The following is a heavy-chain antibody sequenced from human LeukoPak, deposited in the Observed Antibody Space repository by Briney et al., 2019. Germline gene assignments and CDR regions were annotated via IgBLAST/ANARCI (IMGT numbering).Heavy chain of an antibody. Sequence: SETLSLTCTVSRGSFGTYYWSWVRQPAGKGLDWIGRIYTSGSTKKSPSLSRRVTISIDASKNQFSLRLSSLTAADTGIYYCARDSGRRGYPEYSFDYWGQGTPVIVSS. D-gene: IGHD3-10*01. CDR1: RGSFGTYY. J-gene: IGHJ4*02. CDR3: ARDSGRRGYPEYSFDY. V-gene: IGHV4-4*07. CDR2: IYTSGST.